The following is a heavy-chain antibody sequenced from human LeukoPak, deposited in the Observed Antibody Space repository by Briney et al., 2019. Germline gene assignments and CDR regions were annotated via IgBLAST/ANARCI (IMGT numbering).Heavy chain of an antibody. V-gene: IGHV5-51*01. CDR1: GYSFTSYW. J-gene: IGHJ4*02. CDR3: ARPSPSTDYYFDY. D-gene: IGHD2-2*01. Sequence: GESLKISCKGSGYSFTSYWIGWVRQMPGKGLERMGIIYPGDSDTRYSPSFQGQVSISADKYISTAYLQWSSLKASDTAMYYCARPSPSTDYYFDYWGQGSLVTVSS. CDR2: IYPGDSDT.